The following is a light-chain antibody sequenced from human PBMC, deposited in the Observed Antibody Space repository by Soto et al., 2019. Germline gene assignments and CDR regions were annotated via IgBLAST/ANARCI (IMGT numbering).Light chain of an antibody. Sequence: EIVLTQSPATLSLSPGERATLSCRTSQSVSTSLAWYQQKPGQAPRLLIYDASNRATGNPARFSGSGSGTDFTLTFSSLEPEDFAVYYCQHRYNWPFTFGPGTKVAIK. CDR2: DAS. V-gene: IGKV3-11*01. CDR1: QSVSTS. J-gene: IGKJ3*01. CDR3: QHRYNWPFT.